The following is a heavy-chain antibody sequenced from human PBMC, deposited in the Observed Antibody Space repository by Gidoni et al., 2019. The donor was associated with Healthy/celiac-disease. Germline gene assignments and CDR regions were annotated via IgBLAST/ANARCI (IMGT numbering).Heavy chain of an antibody. CDR2: MYSGSRT. Sequence: EVQLVESGGGLVQPGGSLRLSCEASGFTVNDNYMNWVRQAPGKGLEWVSVMYSGSRTYYADSVKGRFTISRDHSKNTVYLQMNSLRVEDTAVYYCARDYHNWNDRSNWFDPWGQGTLVTVSS. CDR3: ARDYHNWNDRSNWFDP. V-gene: IGHV3-66*02. CDR1: GFTVNDNY. D-gene: IGHD1-1*01. J-gene: IGHJ5*02.